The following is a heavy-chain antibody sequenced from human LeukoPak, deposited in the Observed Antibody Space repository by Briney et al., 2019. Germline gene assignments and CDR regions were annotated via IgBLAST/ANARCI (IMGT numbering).Heavy chain of an antibody. CDR1: GFTYSNYD. D-gene: IGHD5/OR15-5a*01. CDR3: VRGGIRVSGIDAFDI. CDR2: IGIADDT. V-gene: IGHV3-13*01. J-gene: IGHJ3*02. Sequence: GGSLRLSCAASGFTYSNYDMHWVRQGPGGGLEWVSAIGIADDTHYADSVKGRFTISRENARNSLYLQINSLRDGDTAVYYCVRGGIRVSGIDAFDIWGQRTVVTVSS.